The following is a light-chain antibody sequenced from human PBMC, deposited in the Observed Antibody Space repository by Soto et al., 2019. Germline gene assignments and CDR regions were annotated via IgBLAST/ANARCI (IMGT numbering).Light chain of an antibody. J-gene: IGKJ4*01. Sequence: DIYMTQSPSALSASVGDRVIIICRASQNINNRLGWFQQKPERARKSLIYRASNLQSGVPSRFVGSGSGTEFTLTVNNLQPEDFATYFCKQYEDCPLTFGGGTRIDI. V-gene: IGKV1D-16*01. CDR3: KQYEDCPLT. CDR2: RAS. CDR1: QNINNR.